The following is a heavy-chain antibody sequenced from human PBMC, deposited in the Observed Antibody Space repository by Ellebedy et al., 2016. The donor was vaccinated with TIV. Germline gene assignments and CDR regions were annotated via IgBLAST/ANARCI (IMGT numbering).Heavy chain of an antibody. J-gene: IGHJ4*02. CDR3: AEGRSGWYYFDY. D-gene: IGHD6-19*01. Sequence: SETLSLTCAVSGVSISRDYWSWIRQPPGKGLQWIGYISSGGSTNYSPSLKSRVTISVDTSKNQFSLRLSSVTAADTAVYYCAEGRSGWYYFDYWGQGTPVTVSS. CDR1: GVSISRDY. CDR2: ISSGGST. V-gene: IGHV4-59*12.